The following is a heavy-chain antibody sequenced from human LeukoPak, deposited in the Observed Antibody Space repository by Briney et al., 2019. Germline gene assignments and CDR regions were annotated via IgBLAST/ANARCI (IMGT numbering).Heavy chain of an antibody. J-gene: IGHJ3*02. Sequence: SETLSLTCTVSGGSISYYSWSWIRQPPGKGLEWIGYIYYTGNTNYNPSLKSRVTLSVDTSKNQFSLKLNSVTAADTAVYFCARDGGFRDCDYAFDIWGQGTLVTVSS. V-gene: IGHV4-59*12. CDR2: IYYTGNT. CDR3: ARDGGFRDCDYAFDI. D-gene: IGHD5-12*01. CDR1: GGSISYYS.